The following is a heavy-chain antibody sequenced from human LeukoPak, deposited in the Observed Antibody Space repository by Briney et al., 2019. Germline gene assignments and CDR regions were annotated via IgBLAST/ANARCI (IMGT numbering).Heavy chain of an antibody. D-gene: IGHD5-12*01. CDR3: ARRRGYSGYGTFDP. J-gene: IGHJ5*02. CDR1: GGSISSSSYY. Sequence: SETLSLTCTVSGGSISSSSYYWGWIRQPPGKGLGWIGSMYYSGSTYYNPSLKSRVTISVDTSKNQFSLKLSSVTAADTAVYYCARRRGYSGYGTFDPWGQGTLVTVSS. V-gene: IGHV4-39*01. CDR2: MYYSGST.